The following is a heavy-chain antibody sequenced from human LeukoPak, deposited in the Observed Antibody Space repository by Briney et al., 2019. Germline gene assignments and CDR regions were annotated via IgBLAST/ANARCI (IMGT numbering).Heavy chain of an antibody. Sequence: LETLSLTCTVSGGSISTYYWTWIRQPAGKGLEWIGHIYISGTTNYSPSLKSRVTMSVDTSKNQLSLKLSSVTAADTAVYYCARERTSCTNGVCRTPRWFDPWGQGILVTVSS. V-gene: IGHV4-4*07. CDR1: GGSISTYY. J-gene: IGHJ5*02. CDR3: ARERTSCTNGVCRTPRWFDP. CDR2: IYISGTT. D-gene: IGHD2-8*01.